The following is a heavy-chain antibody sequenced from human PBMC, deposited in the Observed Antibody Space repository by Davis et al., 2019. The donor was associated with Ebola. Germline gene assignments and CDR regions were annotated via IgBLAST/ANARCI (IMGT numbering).Heavy chain of an antibody. CDR3: AKDGPSSSSDY. Sequence: GESLKISCAASGFTFSSYAMSWVRQAPGKGLEWVSGISGSGGTTYYADSVKGRFTISRDNSKNTVYLQMNSLRAEDSAVYYCAKDGPSSSSDYWGQGTLVTVSS. CDR1: GFTFSSYA. CDR2: ISGSGGTT. J-gene: IGHJ4*02. V-gene: IGHV3-23*01. D-gene: IGHD6-6*01.